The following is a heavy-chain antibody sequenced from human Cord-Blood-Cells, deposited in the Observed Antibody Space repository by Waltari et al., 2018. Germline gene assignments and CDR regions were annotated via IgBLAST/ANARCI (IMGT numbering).Heavy chain of an antibody. V-gene: IGHV3-23*01. CDR1: GFTFSSYA. CDR3: AKDLYDYIWGSYPFGY. CDR2: ISGSGGST. J-gene: IGHJ4*02. Sequence: EVQLLESGGGLVQPGGSLRLSCAASGFTFSSYAMSWVRQAPGKGLEWVSAISGSGGSTYYADSVKGRFTISRDNSKNTLYLQMNSLRAEDTAVYYCAKDLYDYIWGSYPFGYWGQGTLVTVSS. D-gene: IGHD3-16*02.